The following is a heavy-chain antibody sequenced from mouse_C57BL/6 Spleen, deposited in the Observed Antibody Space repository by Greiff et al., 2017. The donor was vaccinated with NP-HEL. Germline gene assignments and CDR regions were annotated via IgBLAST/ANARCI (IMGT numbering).Heavy chain of an antibody. D-gene: IGHD1-1*01. CDR3: ARGGTTVVAPDY. V-gene: IGHV2-2*01. CDR2: IWSGGST. CDR1: GFSLTSYG. Sequence: QVQLKQSGPGLVQPSQSLSITCTVSGFSLTSYGVHWVRQSPGKGLEWLGVIWSGGSTDYNAAFISRLSISKDNSKSQVFFKMNSLQADDTAIYYCARGGTTVVAPDYWGQGTTLTVSS. J-gene: IGHJ2*01.